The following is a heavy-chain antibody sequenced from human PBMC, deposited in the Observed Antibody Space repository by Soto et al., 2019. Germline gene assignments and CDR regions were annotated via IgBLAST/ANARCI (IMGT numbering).Heavy chain of an antibody. D-gene: IGHD3-10*01. CDR2: IYYSGST. CDR3: ARQVAYYHGSGSNHPYYFDY. CDR1: GGSISSYY. J-gene: IGHJ4*02. V-gene: IGHV4-59*08. Sequence: SETLSLTCTVSGGSISSYYWSWIRQPPGKGLEWIGYIYYSGSTNYNPSHKSRVTISVDTSKNQFSLKLSSVTAADTAVYYFARQVAYYHGSGSNHPYYFDYWGQGALVTVSS.